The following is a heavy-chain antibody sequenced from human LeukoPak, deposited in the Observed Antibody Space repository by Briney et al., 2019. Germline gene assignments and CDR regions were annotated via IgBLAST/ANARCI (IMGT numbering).Heavy chain of an antibody. CDR3: AKGSSRDDFWSGWLSAEGYYYYGMDV. Sequence: GGSLRLSCAASGFTFSSYAMSWVRQAPGKGLEWVSAISGSGGSTYYADSVKGRFTISRDNSKNTLYLQMNSLRAEDTAVYYCAKGSSRDDFWSGWLSAEGYYYYGMDVWGQGTTVTVSS. J-gene: IGHJ6*02. V-gene: IGHV3-23*01. D-gene: IGHD3-3*01. CDR2: ISGSGGST. CDR1: GFTFSSYA.